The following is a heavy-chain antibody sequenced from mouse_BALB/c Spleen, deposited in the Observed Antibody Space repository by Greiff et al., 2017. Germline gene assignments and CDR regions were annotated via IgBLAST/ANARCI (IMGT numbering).Heavy chain of an antibody. J-gene: IGHJ3*01. Sequence: EVQGVESGGGLVKPGGSLKLSCAASGFTFSSYTMSWVRQTPEKRLEWVATISSGGSYTYYPDSVKGRFTISRDNAKNTLYLQMSSLKSEDTAMYYCTREELAGGFAYWGQGTLVTVSA. V-gene: IGHV5-6-4*01. CDR3: TREELAGGFAY. D-gene: IGHD6-1*01. CDR1: GFTFSSYT. CDR2: ISSGGSYT.